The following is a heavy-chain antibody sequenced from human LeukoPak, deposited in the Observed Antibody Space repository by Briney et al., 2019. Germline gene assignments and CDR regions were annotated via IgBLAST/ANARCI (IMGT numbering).Heavy chain of an antibody. V-gene: IGHV4-34*01. Sequence: SETLSLTCAVYGGSFSGYYLSWIRQPPGKGLEWIGEINHNGSTNYNPSFKSRFIISVDTSKNQFSLKLSSVTAADTAVYYCARGARYISYCGSPSWQPRHFDYWGQGTLVTVSS. CDR3: ARGARYISYCGSPSWQPRHFDY. CDR2: INHNGST. D-gene: IGHD2-2*01. CDR1: GGSFSGYY. J-gene: IGHJ4*02.